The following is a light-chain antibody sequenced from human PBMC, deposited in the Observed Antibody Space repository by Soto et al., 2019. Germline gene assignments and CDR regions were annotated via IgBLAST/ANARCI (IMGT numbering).Light chain of an antibody. CDR2: DSS. CDR3: QQRSYWPT. CDR1: QSVSSY. V-gene: IGKV3-11*01. Sequence: EIVLTQSPATLSLSPGERATLSCRASQSVSSYLAWYQQKPGQAPMLRIYDSSNRATGITARFCGSGSGTDFNLTISSQEPEDFAVYYCQQRSYWPTFGPGTEVDI. J-gene: IGKJ3*01.